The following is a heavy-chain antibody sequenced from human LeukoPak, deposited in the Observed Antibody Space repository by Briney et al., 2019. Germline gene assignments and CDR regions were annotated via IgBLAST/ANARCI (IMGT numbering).Heavy chain of an antibody. D-gene: IGHD3-3*01. CDR3: ATQGYDFWSGPKGDYFDY. CDR1: GGSISSYY. Sequence: SETLSLTCTVSGGSISSYYWSWIRQPPGKGLEWIGYIYYSGSTNYNTSLKSRVTISVDTSKNQFSLKLSSVTAADTAVYFCATQGYDFWSGPKGDYFDYWGQGTLVTVSS. CDR2: IYYSGST. V-gene: IGHV4-59*01. J-gene: IGHJ4*02.